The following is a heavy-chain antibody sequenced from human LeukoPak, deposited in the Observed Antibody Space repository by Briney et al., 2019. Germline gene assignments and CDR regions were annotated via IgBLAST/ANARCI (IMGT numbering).Heavy chain of an antibody. CDR2: IVVGSGNT. CDR3: ARDNSVGDVAWWFDP. Sequence: SVKVSCKASGFTFTSSAMQWVRQARGQRLEWIGWIVVGSGNTNYAQKFQERVTITRDMSTSTAYMELSSLRSEDTAVYYCARDNSVGDVAWWFDPWGQGTLVTVSS. J-gene: IGHJ5*02. V-gene: IGHV1-58*02. D-gene: IGHD1-26*01. CDR1: GFTFTSSA.